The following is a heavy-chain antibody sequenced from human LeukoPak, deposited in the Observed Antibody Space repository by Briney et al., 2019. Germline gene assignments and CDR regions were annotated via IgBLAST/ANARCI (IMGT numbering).Heavy chain of an antibody. Sequence: SETLSLTCSASGGSISSSGYYWGWIRQPPGKGLEWIGSIYYGGNTYYNPSLKSRLTISVDTSKDLFSLKLSSVTAADTAVYYCARHRSSSRGGSGFSQGQFDYWGQGTLVTVSS. CDR2: IYYGGNT. D-gene: IGHD3-22*01. CDR3: ARHRSSSRGGSGFSQGQFDY. CDR1: GGSISSSGYY. V-gene: IGHV4-39*01. J-gene: IGHJ4*02.